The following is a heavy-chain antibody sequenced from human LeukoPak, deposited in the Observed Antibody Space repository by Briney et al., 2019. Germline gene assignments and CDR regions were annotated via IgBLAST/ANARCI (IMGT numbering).Heavy chain of an antibody. CDR1: GFTFSSYA. CDR3: AGHFGAWHYFDY. Sequence: GGSLRLSCAASGFTFSSYAMNWVRQAPGKGLEWVSSISGSSTYIYYADSVEGRFTISRDNSKNTLYLQMNSLRPEDTAVYYCAGHFGAWHYFDYRGQGTLVTVSS. J-gene: IGHJ4*02. D-gene: IGHD3-3*01. CDR2: ISGSSTYI. V-gene: IGHV3-21*01.